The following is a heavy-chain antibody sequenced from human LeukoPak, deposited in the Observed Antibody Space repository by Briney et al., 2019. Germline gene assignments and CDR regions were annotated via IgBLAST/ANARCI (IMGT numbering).Heavy chain of an antibody. D-gene: IGHD6-13*01. CDR3: ARHLLVHRPSDVYWYVDL. Sequence: SETLSLTCTVSGGSISSYYWSWIRQPPGKGLEWIGYIYYSGSTYYNPSLKSRVTISVDTSKNQFSLKLSSVTAADTAVYYCARHLLVHRPSDVYWYVDLWGRDTLVTVSS. V-gene: IGHV4-59*08. J-gene: IGHJ2*01. CDR2: IYYSGST. CDR1: GGSISSYY.